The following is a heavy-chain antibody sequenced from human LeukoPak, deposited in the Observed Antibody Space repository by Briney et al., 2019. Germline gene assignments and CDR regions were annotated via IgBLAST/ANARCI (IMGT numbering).Heavy chain of an antibody. V-gene: IGHV3-30*18. CDR3: AKDFGYGDCFDY. J-gene: IGHJ4*02. D-gene: IGHD4-17*01. CDR1: GSTFSNYG. CDR2: MSYDGTHK. Sequence: GGSLRLSCAASGSTFSNYGLHWVRQALGKGLEWVAFMSYDGTHKYYSDSVRGRFTISRDNSKNTLLLQMNSLRSEDTAVYFCAKDFGYGDCFDYWGQGTLVTVSS.